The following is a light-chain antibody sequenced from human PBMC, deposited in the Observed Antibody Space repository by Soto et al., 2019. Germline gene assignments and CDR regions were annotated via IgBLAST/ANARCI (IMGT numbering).Light chain of an antibody. Sequence: EIVLTQSPAPVSVSPGERVTLSCRASQSVSNKLAWYQQKPGQAPRLLIYDASGRAGSVPARLSGSGSGTEFTLTISSLQSEDSAVYFCQQYDDWPPTSGQGTKV. CDR2: DAS. V-gene: IGKV3-15*01. CDR3: QQYDDWPPT. CDR1: QSVSNK. J-gene: IGKJ1*01.